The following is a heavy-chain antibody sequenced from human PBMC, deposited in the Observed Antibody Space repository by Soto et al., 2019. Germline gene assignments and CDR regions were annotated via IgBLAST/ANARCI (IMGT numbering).Heavy chain of an antibody. J-gene: IGHJ5*02. CDR3: ARVRAYSSYRFDP. CDR1: GGSISSSNW. D-gene: IGHD6-6*01. Sequence: SETLSLTCAVSGGSISSSNWWSWVRQPPGRGLEWIGEIYHSGSTNYNPSLKSRVTISVDKSKNQFSLKLSSVTAADTAVYYCARVRAYSSYRFDPWGQGTLVTVSS. V-gene: IGHV4-4*02. CDR2: IYHSGST.